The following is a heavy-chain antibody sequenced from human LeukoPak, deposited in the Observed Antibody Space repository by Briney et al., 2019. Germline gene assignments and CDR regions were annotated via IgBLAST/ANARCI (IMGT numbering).Heavy chain of an antibody. CDR1: GFTFSSFA. CDR2: ITGGGDYT. CDR3: AKDILTYYYGSSGYYFDT. J-gene: IGHJ4*02. V-gene: IGHV3-23*01. Sequence: GGSLRLSCSASGFTFSSFAMSWVRQALGKGLEWLSAITGGGDYTYSADSVTGRFTISRDNSKNALFLQMHSLRAEDTAVYYCAKDILTYYYGSSGYYFDTWGQGTLVTVSS. D-gene: IGHD3-10*01.